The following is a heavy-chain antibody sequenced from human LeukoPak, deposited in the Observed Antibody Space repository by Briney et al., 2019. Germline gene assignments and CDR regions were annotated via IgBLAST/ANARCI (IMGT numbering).Heavy chain of an antibody. D-gene: IGHD3-10*01. CDR3: ARDPGSGAMDV. CDR1: GGSISSSFW. J-gene: IGHJ6*03. CDR2: IYHSGST. Sequence: SGTLSLTCAVSGGSISSSFWWSWVRQPPGKGLEWIGEIYHSGSTNYKPSLRSRVTISVDKSKNQFSLKLSSVTAADTAVYYCARDPGSGAMDVWGKGTTVTISS. V-gene: IGHV4-4*02.